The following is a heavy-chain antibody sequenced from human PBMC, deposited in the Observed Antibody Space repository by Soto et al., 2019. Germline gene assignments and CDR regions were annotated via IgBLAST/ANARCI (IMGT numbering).Heavy chain of an antibody. D-gene: IGHD3-10*01. V-gene: IGHV4-39*07. CDR1: GGSISSSSYY. CDR2: IFYSGST. CDR3: ARVPVSKYYGAGSYNNYCFGMDV. J-gene: IGHJ6*02. Sequence: SETLSLTCTVSGGSISSSSYYWGWIRQPPGKGLEWIGSIFYSGSTYYNPSLKSRVTISVDRSKNQFSLNLSSVTAADTAVYYCARVPVSKYYGAGSYNNYCFGMDVWGQGTTVTVSS.